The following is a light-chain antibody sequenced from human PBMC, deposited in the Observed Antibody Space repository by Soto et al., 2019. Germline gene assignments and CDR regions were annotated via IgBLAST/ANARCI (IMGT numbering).Light chain of an antibody. J-gene: IGKJ2*01. CDR1: QSVLYSSNNRNY. CDR2: WAS. V-gene: IGKV4-1*01. CDR3: QQYYSTPNT. Sequence: DIVMTQSPDSLAVSLGERATINCKSSQSVLYSSNNRNYLAWYQQKPGQPPKPLIYWASTRESGVPDRFSGSGSGTDFTLTISSLQAEDVAVYYCQQYYSTPNTFGQGTKLEIK.